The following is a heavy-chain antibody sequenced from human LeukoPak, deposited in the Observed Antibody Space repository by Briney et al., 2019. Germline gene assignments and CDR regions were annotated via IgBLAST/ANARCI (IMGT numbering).Heavy chain of an antibody. V-gene: IGHV3-74*01. Sequence: QSGGSLRLSCVASGFTFSSYWMHWVRQDPRKGLVWVSRINGDGRNINYADSVKGRFTISRDNSKNTLYLQMNSLRAEDTAVYYCAKWGPLIGVPAAKIYYFDYWGQGTLVTVSS. CDR1: GFTFSSYW. D-gene: IGHD2-2*01. CDR2: INGDGRNI. J-gene: IGHJ4*02. CDR3: AKWGPLIGVPAAKIYYFDY.